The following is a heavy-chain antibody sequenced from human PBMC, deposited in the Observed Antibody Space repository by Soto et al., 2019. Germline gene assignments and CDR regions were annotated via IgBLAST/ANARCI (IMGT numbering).Heavy chain of an antibody. Sequence: GGSLRLSCAAPGFTFGSYGMHWVLQSPGKGLDWLSVIFDDGINKYYAYSVKFVFTISRDXXEXXLXXEIXIGRXXYTAWYDGSNKYYADSVKGRFTISRDNSKNTLYLQMNSLRAEDTAVYYCARDTRRYDSSGYYLRSDYYYGMDVWGQGTTVTVSS. CDR3: SNKYYADSVKGRFTISRDNSKNTLYLQMNSLRAEDTAVYYCARDTRRYDSSGYYLRSDYYYGMDV. CDR2: IFDDGINK. D-gene: IGHD3-10*01. CDR1: GFTFGSYG. J-gene: IGHJ6*02. V-gene: IGHV3-33*01.